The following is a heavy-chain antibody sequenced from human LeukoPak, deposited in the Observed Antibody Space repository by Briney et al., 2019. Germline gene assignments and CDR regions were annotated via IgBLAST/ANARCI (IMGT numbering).Heavy chain of an antibody. CDR3: AKDLEGSGIVGYYYYYGMDV. CDR1: GFTFSSYA. D-gene: IGHD1-26*01. Sequence: PGGSLRLSCAASGFTFSSYAMSWVRQAPGKGLEWVSAISGSGGSTYYADSVKGRFTISRDNSKNTLYLQMNSLRAEDTAVYYCAKDLEGSGIVGYYYYYGMDVWGQGTTVTVSS. J-gene: IGHJ6*02. V-gene: IGHV3-23*01. CDR2: ISGSGGST.